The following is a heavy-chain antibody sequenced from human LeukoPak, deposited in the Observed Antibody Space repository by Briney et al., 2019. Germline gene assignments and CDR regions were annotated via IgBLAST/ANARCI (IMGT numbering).Heavy chain of an antibody. V-gene: IGHV3-74*01. CDR2: LNCDGSTT. CDR1: GFTFSSYW. CDR3: ARDLGFSSGWYIGY. Sequence: QPGGSLRLSCAASGFTFSSYWMHWVRQVPGKGLVWVSRLNCDGSTTNYADSVKGRFTISRDNAKNTLYLQMNDLSAEDTAVYYCARDLGFSSGWYIGYWGQGTLVTVSS. J-gene: IGHJ4*02. D-gene: IGHD6-19*01.